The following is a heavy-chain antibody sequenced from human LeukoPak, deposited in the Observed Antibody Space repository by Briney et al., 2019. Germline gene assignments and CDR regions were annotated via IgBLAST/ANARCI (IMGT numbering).Heavy chain of an antibody. V-gene: IGHV3-7*04. CDR1: GFTFSRYW. CDR3: ARERYFDRRAPFDY. CDR2: IKQDGSEK. J-gene: IGHJ4*02. D-gene: IGHD3-9*01. Sequence: GGSLRLSCAASGFTFSRYWMSWVRQAPGKGLEWVANIKQDGSEKYYVDSVRGRFTISRDDAKNSLYLQMNSLRAEDTAVYYCARERYFDRRAPFDYWGRGTLVTVSS.